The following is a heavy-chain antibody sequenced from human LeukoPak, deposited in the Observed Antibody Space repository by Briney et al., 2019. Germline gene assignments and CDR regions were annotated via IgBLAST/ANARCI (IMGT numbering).Heavy chain of an antibody. Sequence: PSQTLSLTCVVSGDSINSGGYSWNWIRQPPGKGLEWIGYIYHSGSTLYNPSLRSRVTMSVDRSKNQLSLNVTSVIAADTAVYYCARHDAGGYSYGFDYWGQGTLVIVSS. CDR3: ARHDAGGYSYGFDY. V-gene: IGHV4-30-2*01. D-gene: IGHD5-18*01. CDR2: IYHSGST. CDR1: GDSINSGGYS. J-gene: IGHJ4*02.